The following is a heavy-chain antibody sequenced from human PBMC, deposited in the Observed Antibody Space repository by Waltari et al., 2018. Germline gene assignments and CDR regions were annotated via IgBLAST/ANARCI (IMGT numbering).Heavy chain of an antibody. CDR2: INAGNGNT. CDR3: ASPIAAAGTYYYGMDV. J-gene: IGHJ6*02. D-gene: IGHD6-13*01. CDR1: GYTFTSSA. V-gene: IGHV1-3*01. Sequence: QVQLVQSGAEVKKPGASVKVSCKASGYTFTSSAMHWVRQAPGQRLEWMGWINAGNGNTTYSQKFHGRVTSTRDTSASTAYMELSSLRSEDTAVYYCASPIAAAGTYYYGMDVWGQGTTVTVSS.